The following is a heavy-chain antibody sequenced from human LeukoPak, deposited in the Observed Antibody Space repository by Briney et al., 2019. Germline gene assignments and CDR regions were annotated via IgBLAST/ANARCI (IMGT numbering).Heavy chain of an antibody. CDR1: AYSFTSYW. V-gene: IGHV5-51*01. Sequence: GESLKISCKGSAYSFTSYWIGWVRQMPGKGLEWMGVIYPGDSDTRYRPSFQGQVTISADKSINTAYLQWGSLKASDTAMYYCARRDCSNTSCYGYYFDYWGQGTLVTVSS. CDR2: IYPGDSDT. CDR3: ARRDCSNTSCYGYYFDY. D-gene: IGHD2-2*01. J-gene: IGHJ4*02.